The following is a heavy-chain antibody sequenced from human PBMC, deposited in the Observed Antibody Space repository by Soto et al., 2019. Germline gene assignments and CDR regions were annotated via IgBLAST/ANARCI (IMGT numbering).Heavy chain of an antibody. CDR2: IDPSDSYT. Sequence: GESLKISCKGSGYSFTSYWISWVRQMPGKGLEWMGRIDPSDSYTNYSPSFQGHVTISADKSISTAYLQWSSLKASDTAMYYCARHGAGYCSSTSCQNYYYYGMDVWGQGTTVTVSS. CDR1: GYSFTSYW. CDR3: ARHGAGYCSSTSCQNYYYYGMDV. V-gene: IGHV5-10-1*01. D-gene: IGHD2-2*01. J-gene: IGHJ6*02.